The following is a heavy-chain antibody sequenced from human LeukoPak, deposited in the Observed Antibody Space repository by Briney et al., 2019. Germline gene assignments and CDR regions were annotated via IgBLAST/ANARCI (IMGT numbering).Heavy chain of an antibody. D-gene: IGHD3-3*01. Sequence: SETLSLTCTVSGYSISSGYYWGWIRQPPGKGLEWIGSIYHSGSTYYNPSLKSRVTISVDTSKNQFSLKLSSVTAAHTAVYYCARDGGYDFWSGHLYYFDYWGQGTLVTVSS. V-gene: IGHV4-38-2*02. J-gene: IGHJ4*02. CDR3: ARDGGYDFWSGHLYYFDY. CDR2: IYHSGST. CDR1: GYSISSGYY.